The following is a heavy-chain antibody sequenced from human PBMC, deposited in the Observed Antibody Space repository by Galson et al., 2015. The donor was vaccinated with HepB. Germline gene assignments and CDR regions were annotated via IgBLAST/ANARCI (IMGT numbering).Heavy chain of an antibody. CDR1: GFTFGTFA. D-gene: IGHD3-16*01. V-gene: IGHV3-23*01. CDR3: AKGYGYIDY. J-gene: IGHJ4*02. CDR2: IFAGGDNP. Sequence: SLRLSCAASGFTFGTFAMTWVRQAPGKGLEWVSVIFAGGDNPYYANSVKGRFTISRDNSKNTLFLHMNNLSAEDTAVYYCAKGYGYIDYWGQGTLVTVSS.